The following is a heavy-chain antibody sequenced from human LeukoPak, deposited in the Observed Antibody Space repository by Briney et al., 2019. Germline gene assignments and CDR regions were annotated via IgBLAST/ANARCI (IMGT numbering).Heavy chain of an antibody. D-gene: IGHD3-10*01. CDR1: GYSFTSYW. V-gene: IGHV5-10-1*01. J-gene: IGHJ4*02. CDR2: IDPSVSYT. CDR3: AITSLITMIRD. Sequence: GESLKISCKGSGYSFTSYWISWVRQMPGKGLEWMGRIDPSVSYTNYSPSFRGHVTISADKSISTAYLQWSSLKASDTAMYYCAITSLITMIRDWGQGTLSPSPQ.